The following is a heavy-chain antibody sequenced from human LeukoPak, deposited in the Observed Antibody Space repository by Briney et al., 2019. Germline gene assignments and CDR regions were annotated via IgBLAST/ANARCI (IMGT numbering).Heavy chain of an antibody. V-gene: IGHV3-53*01. J-gene: IGHJ4*02. CDR2: IYSDGYT. CDR3: ARDSGYGPPDH. Sequence: PGGSLRLSCAASAFIVSSNYMSWVRQAPGKGLECVSIIYSDGYTYYADSVRGRFTISRDNSKNTMSLQMNSLRADDTAVYYCARDSGYGPPDHWGQGTLVTVSS. D-gene: IGHD5-18*01. CDR1: AFIVSSNY.